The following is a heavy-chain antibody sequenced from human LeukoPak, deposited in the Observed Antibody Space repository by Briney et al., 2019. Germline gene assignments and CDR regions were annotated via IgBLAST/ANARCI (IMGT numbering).Heavy chain of an antibody. D-gene: IGHD1-26*01. CDR3: ARVGRSRGALPNFYYYMDV. V-gene: IGHV1-69*05. J-gene: IGHJ6*03. Sequence: SVEVSCKASGDIFNSYSVSWVRQAPGQGLEWMGGIIPMFGSTNYAQKFEGRVTITTDQSTTTVYMELTSLTSEDTAVYYCARVGRSRGALPNFYYYMDVWGKGTTVTVSS. CDR1: GDIFNSYS. CDR2: IIPMFGST.